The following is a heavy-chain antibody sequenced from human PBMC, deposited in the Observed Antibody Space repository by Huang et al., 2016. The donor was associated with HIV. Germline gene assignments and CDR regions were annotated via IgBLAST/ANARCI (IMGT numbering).Heavy chain of an antibody. Sequence: EVNLLESGGGLVQPGGSLRLSCAASGFTFSTYAMSWVRQSPGKGGEWVSAISYTGGSTYYTDSVKGRFAISRDNSKNTLFLQMNSLRVEDTAVYYCAKRGMSGTYHLDHWGQGTLVTVSS. CDR3: AKRGMSGTYHLDH. V-gene: IGHV3-23*01. CDR2: ISYTGGST. D-gene: IGHD1-1*01. CDR1: GFTFSTYA. J-gene: IGHJ4*02.